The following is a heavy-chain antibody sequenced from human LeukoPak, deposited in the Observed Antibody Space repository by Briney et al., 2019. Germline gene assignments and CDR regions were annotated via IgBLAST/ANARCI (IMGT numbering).Heavy chain of an antibody. CDR3: ARYGVTMVRGVIITNWFDP. J-gene: IGHJ5*02. Sequence: ASVKVSCKASGYTFTSYDINWVRQATGQGLEWMGWMNPNSGNTGYAQKFQGRGTMTRNTSISTAYMELSSLRSEDTAVYYCARYGVTMVRGVIITNWFDPWGQGTLVTVSS. D-gene: IGHD3-10*01. CDR2: MNPNSGNT. V-gene: IGHV1-8*01. CDR1: GYTFTSYD.